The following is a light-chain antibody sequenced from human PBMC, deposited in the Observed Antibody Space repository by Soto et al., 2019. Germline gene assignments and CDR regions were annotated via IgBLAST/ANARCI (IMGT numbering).Light chain of an antibody. V-gene: IGKV3-20*01. CDR1: QSVSSNY. CDR2: GAS. Sequence: EIVLTQSPGTLSLSPGERATLSCRASQSVSSNYLAWYQQKTGQAPRLLIYGASSRATGIPDRFSGSGSGTDFTLNISRLEPEDFAVYYCQQYDSSPLTFGGGTKVEIK. CDR3: QQYDSSPLT. J-gene: IGKJ4*01.